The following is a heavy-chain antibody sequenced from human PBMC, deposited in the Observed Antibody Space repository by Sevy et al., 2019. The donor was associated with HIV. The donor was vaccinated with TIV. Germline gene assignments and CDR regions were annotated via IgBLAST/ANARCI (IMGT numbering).Heavy chain of an antibody. CDR3: ARHSSGGSCYSLHPHDNYGMDV. CDR2: IKEDGSER. V-gene: IGHV3-7*01. Sequence: GGSLRLSCAASGFTFNMYWMTWVRQAPGKGLEWVANIKEDGSERNYLDSVKGRFTISRDNAKETLYLQINSLRAEYTAMYYSARHSSGGSCYSLHPHDNYGMDVWGQGTTVTVSS. D-gene: IGHD2-15*01. J-gene: IGHJ6*02. CDR1: GFTFNMYW.